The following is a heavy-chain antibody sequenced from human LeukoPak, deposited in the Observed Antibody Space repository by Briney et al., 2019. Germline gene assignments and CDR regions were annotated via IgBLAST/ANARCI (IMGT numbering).Heavy chain of an antibody. D-gene: IGHD2-21*01. Sequence: SETLSLTCKVSGDSISSITCYWGWIRQSPGKGLEWIGSFCSSGTTYYNPSLESRVTISIDTSKNQFSLKMISVTAADTAVYYCARRDIAFNAFDTWSQGTMVTVSS. V-gene: IGHV4-39*01. J-gene: IGHJ3*02. CDR2: FCSSGTT. CDR1: GDSISSITCY. CDR3: ARRDIAFNAFDT.